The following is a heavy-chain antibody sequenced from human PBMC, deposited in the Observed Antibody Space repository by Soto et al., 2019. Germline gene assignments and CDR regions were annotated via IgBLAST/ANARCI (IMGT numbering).Heavy chain of an antibody. Sequence: PGGSLRLSCAASGFTFSDFYMSWIRQAPGKGLEWLSYMSSSGIIHYADSVKGRFTISRDDANSHVYLDMNDVRSEDTAIYYCAASYGSGYRAFDYWGQGALVTVSS. CDR3: AASYGSGYRAFDY. CDR2: MSSSGII. D-gene: IGHD3-10*01. V-gene: IGHV3-11*01. J-gene: IGHJ4*02. CDR1: GFTFSDFY.